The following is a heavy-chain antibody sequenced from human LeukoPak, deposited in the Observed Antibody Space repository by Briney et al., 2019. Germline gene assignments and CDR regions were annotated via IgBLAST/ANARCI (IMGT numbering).Heavy chain of an antibody. Sequence: SETLSLTCAVYGGSFSAYYWSWIRQSPGKGLQWIAEVNHRGDTNYNPSVKGRVTISVDTSKNQFSLKVTSLTAADTAVYYCARGPTISETGYFDYWGQGTLVTVSS. V-gene: IGHV4-34*01. CDR3: ARGPTISETGYFDY. CDR2: VNHRGDT. CDR1: GGSFSAYY. D-gene: IGHD1-1*01. J-gene: IGHJ4*03.